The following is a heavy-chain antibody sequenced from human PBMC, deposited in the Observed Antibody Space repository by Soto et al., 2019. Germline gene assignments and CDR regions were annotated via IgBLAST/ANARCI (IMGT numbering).Heavy chain of an antibody. CDR1: GGSISSYY. D-gene: IGHD6-6*01. V-gene: IGHV4-59*01. CDR3: ARDGIAARPIDY. J-gene: IGHJ4*02. CDR2: IYSTGST. Sequence: SETLSLTCTVSGGSISSYYWSWILQSPGKGLEWIGYIYSTGSTNYNPSLKSRVTISLDTSKNQFSLKLSSVAAADTAVYYCARDGIAARPIDYWGQGTLVTVSS.